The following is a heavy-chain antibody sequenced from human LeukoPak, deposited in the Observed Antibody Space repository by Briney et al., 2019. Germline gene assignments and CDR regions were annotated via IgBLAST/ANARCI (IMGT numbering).Heavy chain of an antibody. J-gene: IGHJ4*02. CDR1: GFTFSSYA. V-gene: IGHV3-23*01. D-gene: IGHD6-13*01. Sequence: GGSLRLSCAASGFTFSSYAMSWVRQAPGKGLEWVSAISGSGGSTYYADSVKGRFTISRDNSKNTLYLQMNSLRAEDTAVYYCARGIAAAGTGYFDYWGQGTLVTVSS. CDR2: ISGSGGST. CDR3: ARGIAAAGTGYFDY.